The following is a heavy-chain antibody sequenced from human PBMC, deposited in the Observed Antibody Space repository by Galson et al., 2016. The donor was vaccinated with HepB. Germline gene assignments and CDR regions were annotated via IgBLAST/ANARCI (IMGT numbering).Heavy chain of an antibody. J-gene: IGHJ6*02. D-gene: IGHD3-10*02. CDR2: ISDSGSRP. Sequence: SLRLSCAASGFTFSAYAMIWVRQAPGKGPAAVSSISDSGSRPYYADSVRVRFTISRDNFKNTLYLQMNSLRAEDTAVYYCAKVLCQTDYYWYGMDVWGQGTTVTVS. CDR1: GFTFSAYA. CDR3: AKVLCQTDYYWYGMDV. V-gene: IGHV3-23*01.